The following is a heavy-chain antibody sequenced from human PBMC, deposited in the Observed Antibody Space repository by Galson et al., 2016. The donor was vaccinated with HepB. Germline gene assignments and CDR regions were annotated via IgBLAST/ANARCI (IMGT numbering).Heavy chain of an antibody. CDR3: ARDPYYYDSRGYTTGFDV. J-gene: IGHJ3*01. V-gene: IGHV3-53*01. D-gene: IGHD3-22*01. Sequence: SLRLSCAASGFIVNNNYMNWVRQAPGKGLEWVSVIYSDGSTYYADPVKGRFTISGDNSKNMLYLQMNTLRAEDTAVYYCARDPYYYDSRGYTTGFDVWGQGTMVTVPS. CDR1: GFIVNNNY. CDR2: IYSDGST.